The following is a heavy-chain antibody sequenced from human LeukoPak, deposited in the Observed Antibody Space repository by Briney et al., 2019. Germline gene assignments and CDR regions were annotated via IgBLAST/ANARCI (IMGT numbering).Heavy chain of an antibody. V-gene: IGHV4-59*01. D-gene: IGHD6-13*01. Sequence: PSETLSLTCTVSGGSISSYYWSWIRQPPGKGLEWIGYTYYSGSTNYNPSLKSRVTISVDTSKNQFSLKLSSVTAADTAVYYCARVRGSSWYYFDYWGQGTLVTVSS. CDR1: GGSISSYY. J-gene: IGHJ4*02. CDR3: ARVRGSSWYYFDY. CDR2: TYYSGST.